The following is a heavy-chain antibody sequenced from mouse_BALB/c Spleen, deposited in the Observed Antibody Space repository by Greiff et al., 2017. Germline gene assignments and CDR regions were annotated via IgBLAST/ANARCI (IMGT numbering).Heavy chain of an antibody. Sequence: QVQLKQSGPGLVAPSQSLSITCTVSGFSLTGYGVNWVRQPPGKGLEWLGMIWGDGSTDYNSALKSRLSISKDNSKSQVFLKMNSLQTDDTARYYCARGWGSSYEGLYYAMDYWGQGTSVTVSS. D-gene: IGHD1-1*01. J-gene: IGHJ4*01. CDR2: IWGDGST. V-gene: IGHV2-6-7*01. CDR1: GFSLTGYG. CDR3: ARGWGSSYEGLYYAMDY.